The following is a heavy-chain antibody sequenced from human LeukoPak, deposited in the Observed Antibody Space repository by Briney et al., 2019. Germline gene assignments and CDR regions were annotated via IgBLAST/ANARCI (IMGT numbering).Heavy chain of an antibody. Sequence: GGSLRLSSAASGFTVTSNYMTWVRQAPGKGLEWVSLIYSGDYTYSADSVKGRFTISRDNSKNTLYLQVNSLRAEDTAVYYCARGAAGDALDIWGQGTMVTVSS. CDR3: ARGAAGDALDI. D-gene: IGHD2-15*01. CDR1: GFTVTSNY. V-gene: IGHV3-66*01. CDR2: IYSGDYT. J-gene: IGHJ3*02.